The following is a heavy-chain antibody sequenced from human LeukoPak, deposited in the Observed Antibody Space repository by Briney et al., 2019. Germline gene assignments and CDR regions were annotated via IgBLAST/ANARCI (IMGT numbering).Heavy chain of an antibody. J-gene: IGHJ6*03. CDR2: INHSGST. D-gene: IGHD6-6*01. CDR3: AREATYSSSDYYYYYMDV. V-gene: IGHV4-34*01. CDR1: GGSFSGYY. Sequence: SETLSLTCAVYGGSFSGYYWSWIRQPPGKGLEWIGEINHSGSTNYNPPLKSRVTISVDTSKNQFSLKLSSVTAADTAVYYCAREATYSSSDYYYYYMDVWGKGTTVTVSS.